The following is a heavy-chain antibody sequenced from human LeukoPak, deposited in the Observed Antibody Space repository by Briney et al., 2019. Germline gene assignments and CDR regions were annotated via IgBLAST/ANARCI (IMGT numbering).Heavy chain of an antibody. CDR2: ISGRSSHI. V-gene: IGHV3-21*06. CDR1: GFTLSDYD. J-gene: IGHJ4*02. D-gene: IGHD6-25*01. Sequence: PGGSLRLSCTASGFTLSDYDMNWVRLAPGEGLEWVSSISGRSSHIYYTDSAKGRFTISRDNAKNSLSLQMNSLRAEDTAVYYCARAFPPLRTSAAGDFWGQGTLVTVSS. CDR3: ARAFPPLRTSAAGDF.